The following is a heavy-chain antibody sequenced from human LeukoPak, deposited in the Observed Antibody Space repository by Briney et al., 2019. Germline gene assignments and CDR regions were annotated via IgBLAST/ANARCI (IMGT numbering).Heavy chain of an antibody. CDR3: AKDHPGIAVAGTPDY. CDR2: ISYDGSNK. Sequence: GGSLRLSCAASGFTFSSYGMHWVRQAPGKGLEWVAVISYDGSNKYYADSVKGRFTISRDNSKNTLYLQMNSLRAEDTAVYYCAKDHPGIAVAGTPDYWGQGTLVTVSS. D-gene: IGHD6-19*01. CDR1: GFTFSSYG. J-gene: IGHJ4*02. V-gene: IGHV3-30*18.